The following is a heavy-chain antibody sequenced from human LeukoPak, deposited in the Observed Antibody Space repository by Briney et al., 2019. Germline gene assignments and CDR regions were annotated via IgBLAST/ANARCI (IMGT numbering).Heavy chain of an antibody. CDR3: ARVPSERITMVREEVAFDI. CDR2: IYYSGST. Sequence: SQTLSLTCTVSGGSISSGGYYWSWIRQHPGKGLEWIGYIYYSGSTYYNPSLKSRVTISVDTSKNQFSLKLSSVTAADTAVYYCARVPSERITMVREEVAFDIWGQGTMVTVSS. D-gene: IGHD3-10*01. V-gene: IGHV4-31*03. J-gene: IGHJ3*02. CDR1: GGSISSGGYY.